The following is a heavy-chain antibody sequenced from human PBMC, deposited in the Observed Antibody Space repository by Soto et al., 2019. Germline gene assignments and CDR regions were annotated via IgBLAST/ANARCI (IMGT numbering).Heavy chain of an antibody. V-gene: IGHV3-13*01. CDR1: GFTFSSYD. D-gene: IGHD6-13*01. Sequence: GGSLRLSCAASGFTFSSYDMHWVRQATGKGLEWVSAIGTAGDTYYPGSVKGRFTISRENAKNSLYLQMNSLRAEDTAVYYCARDRDSSSYYYGMDVWGQGTTVTVSS. J-gene: IGHJ6*02. CDR3: ARDRDSSSYYYGMDV. CDR2: IGTAGDT.